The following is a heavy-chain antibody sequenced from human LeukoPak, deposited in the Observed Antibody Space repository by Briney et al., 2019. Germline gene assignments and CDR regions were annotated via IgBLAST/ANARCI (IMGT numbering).Heavy chain of an antibody. CDR2: IYHSGST. J-gene: IGHJ4*02. D-gene: IGHD3-10*01. CDR3: ASIGWGENDY. V-gene: IGHV4-4*02. Sequence: SETLSLTCTVSGGSISSGDYYWSWVRQPPGKGLEWIGEIYHSGSTNYNPSLKSRVTISVDKSKNQFSLKLSSVTAADTAVYYCASIGWGENDYWGQGTLVTVSS. CDR1: GGSISSGDYY.